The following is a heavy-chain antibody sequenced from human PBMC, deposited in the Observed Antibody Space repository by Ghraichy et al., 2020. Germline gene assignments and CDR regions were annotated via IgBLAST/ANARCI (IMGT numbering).Heavy chain of an antibody. J-gene: IGHJ4*02. CDR1: GGTFSSYA. D-gene: IGHD3-22*01. V-gene: IGHV1-69*13. Sequence: SVKVSCKASGGTFSSYAISWVRQAPGQGLEWMGGIIPIFGTANYAQKFQGRVTITADESTSTAYMELSSLRSEDTAVYYCARRQRRGAYYYDSSGYYGYYFDYWGQGTLVTVSS. CDR2: IIPIFGTA. CDR3: ARRQRRGAYYYDSSGYYGYYFDY.